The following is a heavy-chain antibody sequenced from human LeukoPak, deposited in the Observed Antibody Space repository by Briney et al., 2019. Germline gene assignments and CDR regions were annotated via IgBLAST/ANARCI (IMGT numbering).Heavy chain of an antibody. CDR1: GFTFNNYA. D-gene: IGHD3-22*01. V-gene: IGHV3-23*01. CDR3: ASLDYFDSSDYGDY. J-gene: IGHJ4*02. CDR2: ISGSGDST. Sequence: GGSLRLSCAASGFTFNNYAMSWVRQAPGKGLEWVSAISGSGDSTYYTDSVTGRFTISRDNSKNTLYLQMNSLRAEDTALYYCASLDYFDSSDYGDYWGQGTLVTVSS.